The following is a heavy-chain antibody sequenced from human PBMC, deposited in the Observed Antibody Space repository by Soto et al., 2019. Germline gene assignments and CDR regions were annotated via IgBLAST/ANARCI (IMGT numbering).Heavy chain of an antibody. J-gene: IGHJ4*02. D-gene: IGHD6-19*01. CDR1: GFTFSSYE. CDR3: ARERGYKTGWYGRALDL. V-gene: IGHV3-48*03. Sequence: EVQLVESGGGLVQPGESLRLSCAASGFTFSSYEMNWVRQAPGKGLEWVAYISSRGTTIFYADSVKGRFSISRDNANDSVSSLMNNLKVDDTADSYCARERGYKTGWYGRALDLWGQGTLGTVSS. CDR2: ISSRGTTI.